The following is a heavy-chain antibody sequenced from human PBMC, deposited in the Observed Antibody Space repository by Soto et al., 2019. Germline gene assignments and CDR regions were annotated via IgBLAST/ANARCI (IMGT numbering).Heavy chain of an antibody. J-gene: IGHJ4*02. CDR2: ISAYNGNT. CDR1: GYTFTSYG. V-gene: IGHV1-18*01. Sequence: ASVKVSCKASGYTFTSYGSGWVRHAPGQGPEWMGWISAYNGNTKYAQKLQGRVTMTTDTSTSTAYMELRSLRSDDTDVYYCARGREPYCGGDCYPDYWGQGTLVTVTS. CDR3: ARGREPYCGGDCYPDY. D-gene: IGHD2-21*02.